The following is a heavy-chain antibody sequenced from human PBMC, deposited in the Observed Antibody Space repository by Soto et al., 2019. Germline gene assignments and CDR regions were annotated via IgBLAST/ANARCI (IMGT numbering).Heavy chain of an antibody. V-gene: IGHV3-53*01. Sequence: VGSLRLSCAASGFTVSSNYMSWVRQAPGKGLEWVSVIYSGGSTYYADSVKGRFTISRDNSKNTLYLQMNSLRAEDTAVYYCARARVDSSGYYFDYWGQGTLVTVSS. CDR2: IYSGGST. D-gene: IGHD3-22*01. CDR1: GFTVSSNY. J-gene: IGHJ4*02. CDR3: ARARVDSSGYYFDY.